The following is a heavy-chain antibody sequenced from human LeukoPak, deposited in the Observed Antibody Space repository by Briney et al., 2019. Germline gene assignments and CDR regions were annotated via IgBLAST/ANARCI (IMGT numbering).Heavy chain of an antibody. D-gene: IGHD6-6*01. V-gene: IGHV3-30*03. J-gene: IGHJ6*02. CDR2: ISYDGSNK. CDR3: ARIGGKLAPPVYHNYYGMDV. Sequence: PGGSLRLSCAASGFTFSSYGMHWVRQAPGKGLEWVAVISYDGSNKYYADSVKGRFTISRDNSKNTLHLQMNSLRAEDTAVYYCARIGGKLAPPVYHNYYGMDVWGQGTTVTVSS. CDR1: GFTFSSYG.